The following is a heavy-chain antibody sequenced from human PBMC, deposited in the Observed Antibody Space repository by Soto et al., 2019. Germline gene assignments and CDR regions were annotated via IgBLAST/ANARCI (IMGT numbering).Heavy chain of an antibody. Sequence: AASVKVSCKASGYTFTGYDTHWVRQAPGQGLEWMGWISPNSGDTNYAQKFQCWVTMTRDTSISTAYMELSRLRSDDTVFYYCARTHCSSISCYVGSWDYWGQGTLVTVSS. D-gene: IGHD2-2*01. V-gene: IGHV1-2*04. CDR3: ARTHCSSISCYVGSWDY. CDR1: GYTFTGYD. CDR2: ISPNSGDT. J-gene: IGHJ4*02.